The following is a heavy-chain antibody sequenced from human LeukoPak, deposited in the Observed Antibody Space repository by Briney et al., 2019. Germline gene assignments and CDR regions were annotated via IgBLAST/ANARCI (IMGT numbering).Heavy chain of an antibody. CDR1: GGTFGSYA. CDR3: ARRYCSSTSCLGYAFDI. Sequence: SVKVSCKASGGTFGSYAISWVRQAPGQGLEWMGGIIPIFGTANYAQKFQGRVTITADESTSTAYMELSSLRSEDTAVYYCARRYCSSTSCLGYAFDIWGQGTMVTVSS. CDR2: IIPIFGTA. J-gene: IGHJ3*02. V-gene: IGHV1-69*01. D-gene: IGHD2-2*01.